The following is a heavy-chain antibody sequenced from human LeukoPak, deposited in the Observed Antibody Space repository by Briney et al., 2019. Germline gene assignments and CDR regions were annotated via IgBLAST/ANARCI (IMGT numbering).Heavy chain of an antibody. CDR3: ARELTIVVVPVPLRYSDY. CDR1: GFTFSSYA. V-gene: IGHV3-23*01. Sequence: GGSLRLSCAASGFTFSSYAMSWVRQSPGKGLEWVSGISGSAAVTYYADSVKGRFTISRDNSKNTLYLQMNSLRAEDTAVYYCARELTIVVVPVPLRYSDYWGQGTLVTVSS. CDR2: ISGSAAVT. D-gene: IGHD2-2*01. J-gene: IGHJ4*02.